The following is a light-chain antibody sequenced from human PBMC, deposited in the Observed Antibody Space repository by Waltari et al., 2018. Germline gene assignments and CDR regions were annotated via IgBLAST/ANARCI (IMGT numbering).Light chain of an antibody. V-gene: IGKV3-20*01. Sequence: SCRSSHSVSWFLSWYQQKPGQAPRLLIYGASNRATGIPDRFSGSWSGTYFSLTISRLEPEDVAVYYCQHYVRLPVTFGQGTKVEIK. CDR1: HSVSWF. CDR2: GAS. J-gene: IGKJ1*01. CDR3: QHYVRLPVT.